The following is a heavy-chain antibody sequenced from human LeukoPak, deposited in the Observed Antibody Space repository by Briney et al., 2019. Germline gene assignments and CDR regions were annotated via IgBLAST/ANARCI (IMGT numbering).Heavy chain of an antibody. CDR2: INPSGGST. D-gene: IGHD1-26*01. Sequence: ASVKVSCKASGYTFTSYYMHWVRQAPGQGLEWMGIINPSGGSTSYAQKFQGRVTMTRDTSTSTVYMELSSLRSEDTAVYYCARDRRKYSGSYGRRTTEGGAFDYWGQGTLVTVSS. V-gene: IGHV1-46*01. CDR1: GYTFTSYY. CDR3: ARDRRKYSGSYGRRTTEGGAFDY. J-gene: IGHJ4*02.